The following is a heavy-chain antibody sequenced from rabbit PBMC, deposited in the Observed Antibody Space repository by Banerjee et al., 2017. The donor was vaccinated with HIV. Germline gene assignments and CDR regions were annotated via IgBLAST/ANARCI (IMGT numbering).Heavy chain of an antibody. CDR3: ARAQSGAISYGFNL. D-gene: IGHD6-1*01. J-gene: IGHJ4*01. CDR2: IYTGDGST. V-gene: IGHV1S45*01. CDR1: GFSFSDIYW. Sequence: QEQLEESGGDLVKPEGSLTLTCTASGFSFSDIYWICWVRQAPGKGLEWIGCIYTGDGSTYYASWAKGRFTVSKTSSTTVTLQMTSLTAADTATYFCARAQSGAISYGFNLWGPGTLVTVS.